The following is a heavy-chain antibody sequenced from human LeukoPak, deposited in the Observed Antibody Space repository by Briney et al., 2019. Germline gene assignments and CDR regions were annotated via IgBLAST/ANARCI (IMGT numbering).Heavy chain of an antibody. J-gene: IGHJ4*02. D-gene: IGHD3-22*01. CDR2: INPSGGST. Sequence: ASVKVSCKASGYTFTSYYMHWVGQAPGQGVEGMGIINPSGGSTSYEQKFQGRGNITREKTKSTVYMELNSLRSEDTAVYYCARLAPFGKRRYYDSSGYYPTVDYWGQGTLVTVSS. CDR1: GYTFTSYY. V-gene: IGHV1-46*01. CDR3: ARLAPFGKRRYYDSSGYYPTVDY.